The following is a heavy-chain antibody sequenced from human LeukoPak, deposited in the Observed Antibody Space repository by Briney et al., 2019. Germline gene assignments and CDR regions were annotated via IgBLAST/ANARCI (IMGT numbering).Heavy chain of an antibody. CDR1: GFTFSTYW. Sequence: GGSLRLSCAASGFTFSTYWMHRVHQAPGKGLVWVSRIKFDGSSTTYADSEKGRFTISRDNAKNTLYLQMNSLRAEDTAVYYCARGAEGHNYGEFDRWGQGTLVTVSS. V-gene: IGHV3-74*01. J-gene: IGHJ5*02. D-gene: IGHD5-18*01. CDR2: IKFDGSST. CDR3: ARGAEGHNYGEFDR.